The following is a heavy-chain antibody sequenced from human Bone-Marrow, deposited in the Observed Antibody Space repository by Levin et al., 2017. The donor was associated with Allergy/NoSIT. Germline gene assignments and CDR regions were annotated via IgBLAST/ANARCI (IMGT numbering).Heavy chain of an antibody. Sequence: LSLTCAGSGFSITPYTMNWVRQAPGKGLEWLSSITSSSGTIYNADSVRGRFTISRDNAKNSLYLQMNSLRADANAIYYCASEEHLVLVDAFDIWGQGTTVTVSS. V-gene: IGHV3-48*01. CDR3: ASEEHLVLVDAFDI. J-gene: IGHJ3*02. CDR2: ITSSSGTI. D-gene: IGHD1/OR15-1a*01. CDR1: GFSITPYT.